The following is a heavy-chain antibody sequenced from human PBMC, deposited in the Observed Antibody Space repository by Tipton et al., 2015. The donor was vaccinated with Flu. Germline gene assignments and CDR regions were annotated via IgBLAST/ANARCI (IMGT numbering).Heavy chain of an antibody. V-gene: IGHV3-21*01. CDR2: ISSSSSYI. Sequence: SLRLSCAASGFTFSSYSMNWVRQAPGKGLEWVSSISSSSSYIYYADSVKGRFTISRDNAKNSLYLQMNSLRAEDTAVYYCSRDKAAAGTFDYWGQGTLVTVSS. J-gene: IGHJ4*02. CDR1: GFTFSSYS. CDR3: SRDKAAAGTFDY. D-gene: IGHD6-13*01.